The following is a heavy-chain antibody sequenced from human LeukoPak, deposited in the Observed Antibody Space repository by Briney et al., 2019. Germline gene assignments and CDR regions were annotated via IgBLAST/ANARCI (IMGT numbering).Heavy chain of an antibody. D-gene: IGHD2-2*01. CDR3: ASWGGLPAAIGYYYYYGMDV. V-gene: IGHV3-53*01. CDR2: IYSGGST. CDR1: GFTVSSNY. J-gene: IGHJ6*02. Sequence: PGGSLRLSCAASGFTVSSNYMSWVRQAPGKGLEWVSVIYSGGSTYYAGSVKGRFTISRDNSKNTLYLQMNSLRAEDTAVYYCASWGGLPAAIGYYYYYGMDVWGQGTTVTVSS.